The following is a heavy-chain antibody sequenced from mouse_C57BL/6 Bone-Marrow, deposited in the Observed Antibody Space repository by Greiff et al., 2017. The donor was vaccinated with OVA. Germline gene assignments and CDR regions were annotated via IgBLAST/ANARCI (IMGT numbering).Heavy chain of an antibody. CDR3: AIYDYDY. J-gene: IGHJ2*01. V-gene: IGHV1-69*01. Sequence: QVQLQQPGAELVMPGASVKLSCKASGYTFTSYWMHWVKQRPGQGLKWIGEIDPSDSYTNYNQKFKGKSTLTVDKSSSTAYMQLSSLTSEDSAVYYCAIYDYDYWGQGTTLTVSS. CDR2: IDPSDSYT. CDR1: GYTFTSYW. D-gene: IGHD2-4*01.